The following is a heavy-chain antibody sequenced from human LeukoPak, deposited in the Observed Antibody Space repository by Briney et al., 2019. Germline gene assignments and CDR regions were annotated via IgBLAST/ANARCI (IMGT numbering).Heavy chain of an antibody. V-gene: IGHV4-59*01. CDR2: IYSGNT. CDR1: GGSISRYY. J-gene: IGHJ4*02. CDR3: ASRGVVRGISYYFDY. D-gene: IGHD3-10*02. Sequence: SETLSLTCTVSGGSISRYYRSWIRQPPGKGLEWIGYIYSGNTNYNPSLKSRVTISVDTSKNQFSLKLTSVTAADTALYYCASRGVVRGISYYFDYWGQGALVTVSS.